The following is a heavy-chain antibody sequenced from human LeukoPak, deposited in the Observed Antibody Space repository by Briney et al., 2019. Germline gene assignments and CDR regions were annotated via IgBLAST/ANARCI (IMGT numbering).Heavy chain of an antibody. CDR2: INPNSGGT. V-gene: IGHV1-2*02. D-gene: IGHD6-19*01. CDR1: GYXFTGYY. Sequence: ASVKVSCKASGYXFTGYYIHWVRQAPGQGLEWMGWINPNSGGTNYAQKFQGRVTMTRDTSISTAYMELSRLRSDDTAVYYCAREEAGTSANYWGQGTLVTVSS. J-gene: IGHJ4*02. CDR3: AREEAGTSANY.